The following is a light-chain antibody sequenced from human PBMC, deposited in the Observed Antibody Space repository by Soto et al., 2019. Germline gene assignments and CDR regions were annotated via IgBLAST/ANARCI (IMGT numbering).Light chain of an antibody. CDR2: DAS. CDR1: QSINTW. V-gene: IGKV1-5*01. J-gene: IGKJ1*01. Sequence: DIQMTQSPSTLSASVGDRVTLTCRASQSINTWLAWYQQKPGKAPELLIFDASALESGVPSRFSGSGSGTEFTLTISSLQPDDSATFYCLHYNSYSKTFGQGTKVEIK. CDR3: LHYNSYSKT.